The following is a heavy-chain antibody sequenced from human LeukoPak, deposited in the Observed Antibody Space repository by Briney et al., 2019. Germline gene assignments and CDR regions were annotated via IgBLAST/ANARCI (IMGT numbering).Heavy chain of an antibody. CDR2: INHSGST. CDR3: ARVYYYGSGSQGFDP. Sequence: SETLSLTCAVYGGSFSGYYWSWIRQPPGKGLEWIGEINHSGSTNYNPSLKSRVTISVDTSKNQFSLKLSSVTAADTAVYYCARVYYYGSGSQGFDPWGQGTLVTVSS. CDR1: GGSFSGYY. J-gene: IGHJ5*02. D-gene: IGHD3-10*01. V-gene: IGHV4-34*01.